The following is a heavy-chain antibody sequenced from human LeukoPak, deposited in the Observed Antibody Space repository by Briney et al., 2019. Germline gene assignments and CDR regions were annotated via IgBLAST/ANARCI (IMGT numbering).Heavy chain of an antibody. CDR3: ARHPLLRGYTYGYADY. Sequence: GESLKISCKVSGYSFTSYCIGWVRQMRGKGLEWMGIIYPGDSDTRYSPSFQGQVTISADKSISTAYLKWSSLKASDTAMYYCARHPLLRGYTYGYADYWGQGTLVTVSS. CDR1: GYSFTSYC. D-gene: IGHD5-18*01. J-gene: IGHJ4*02. V-gene: IGHV5-51*01. CDR2: IYPGDSDT.